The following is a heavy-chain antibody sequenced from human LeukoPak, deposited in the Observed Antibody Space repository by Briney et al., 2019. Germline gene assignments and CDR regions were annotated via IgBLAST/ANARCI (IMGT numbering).Heavy chain of an antibody. J-gene: IGHJ4*02. CDR3: AKDSNPYSGSAGSYFDY. CDR2: IKQDGSEK. CDR1: GFTFRDYW. V-gene: IGHV3-7*03. Sequence: GGSLRLSCAASGFTFRDYWMIWVRQPPGKGLEWVANIKQDGSEKYYADSVKGRFTISRDNAKNSLYLQMNSLRAEDMALYYCAKDSNPYSGSAGSYFDYWGQGTLVTVSS. D-gene: IGHD1-26*01.